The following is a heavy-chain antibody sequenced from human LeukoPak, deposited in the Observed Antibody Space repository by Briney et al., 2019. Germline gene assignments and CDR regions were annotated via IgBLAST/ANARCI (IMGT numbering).Heavy chain of an antibody. J-gene: IGHJ3*02. D-gene: IGHD1-26*01. CDR2: IWYDGSDK. CDR1: GFTFSSYG. Sequence: GGSLRLSCAASGFTFSSYGMHWVRQAPGKGLEWVAIIWYDGSDKYYADSVKGRFTVSRDNTKNTLYLQMSSLRAEDTAVYYCARSGSYNAFDIWGQGTMVTVSS. V-gene: IGHV3-33*01. CDR3: ARSGSYNAFDI.